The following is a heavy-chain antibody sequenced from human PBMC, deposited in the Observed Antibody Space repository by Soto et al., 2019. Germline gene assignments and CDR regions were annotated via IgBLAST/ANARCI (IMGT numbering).Heavy chain of an antibody. V-gene: IGHV4-34*01. Sequence: QVQLQQWGAGLLKPSETLSLTCAVYGGSFSGYYWSWIRQPPGKGLEWLGEINHSGSTNYNPSLKSRVTISVDTSKNQFSLKLSSVTAADTAVYYCARETFFGILGGKYYFDYWGQGTLVTVSS. CDR2: INHSGST. CDR3: ARETFFGILGGKYYFDY. J-gene: IGHJ4*02. CDR1: GGSFSGYY. D-gene: IGHD1-26*01.